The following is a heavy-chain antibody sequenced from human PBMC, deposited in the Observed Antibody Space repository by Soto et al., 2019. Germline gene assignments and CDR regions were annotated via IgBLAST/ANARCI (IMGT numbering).Heavy chain of an antibody. CDR2: INHSGST. CDR1: GGSFSGYY. J-gene: IGHJ6*03. V-gene: IGHV4-34*01. CDR3: ARGKRYCSSTSGCWAYYYYMDV. D-gene: IGHD2-2*01. Sequence: SETLSLTCAVYGGSFSGYYWSWIRQPPGKGLEWIGEINHSGSTNYNPSLKSRVTILVDTSKNQFSLKLSSVTAADTAVYYCARGKRYCSSTSGCWAYYYYMDVWGKGTTVTVSS.